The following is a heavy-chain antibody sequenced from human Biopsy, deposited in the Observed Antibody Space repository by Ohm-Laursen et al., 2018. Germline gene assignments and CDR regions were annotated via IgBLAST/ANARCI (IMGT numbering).Heavy chain of an antibody. J-gene: IGHJ4*02. CDR3: ARRDYRNGFKFDF. Sequence: SDTLSLTCSVSGDSVTKYYWSWIRQPPGKGLEWIGYIYYTGSTNYSPSLESRVIMSVDTSKNQFSLRLSSVTAADTAVYYCARRDYRNGFKFDFWGQGTLVTVSS. CDR2: IYYTGST. D-gene: IGHD3-16*01. CDR1: GDSVTKYY. V-gene: IGHV4-59*08.